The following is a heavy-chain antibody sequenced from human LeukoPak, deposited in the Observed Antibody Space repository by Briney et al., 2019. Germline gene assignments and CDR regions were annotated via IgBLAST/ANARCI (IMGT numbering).Heavy chain of an antibody. J-gene: IGHJ4*02. CDR3: ARGYSGRGNYFYY. V-gene: IGHV3-30-3*01. CDR2: VSYDGNNK. D-gene: IGHD6-25*01. CDR1: GFTFSSYA. Sequence: PGGSLRLSCAASGFTFSSYAMHWVRQAPGKGLEWVAVVSYDGNNKYYADSVKGRFTISRDNSKNTLYLQMNSLRAEDTAVYYCARGYSGRGNYFYYWGQGTLGTVSS.